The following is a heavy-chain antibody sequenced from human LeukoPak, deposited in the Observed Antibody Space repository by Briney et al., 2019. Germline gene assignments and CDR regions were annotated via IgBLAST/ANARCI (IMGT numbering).Heavy chain of an antibody. CDR3: ARESIVVVTPAAFDI. J-gene: IGHJ3*02. Sequence: PSETLSLTCTVSGGSISSSSYYWGWIRQPPGKGLGWIGSIYYSGSTYYKSSLKSRVTISVDTSKNQFSLKLSSVTAADTAVYYCARESIVVVTPAAFDIWGQGTMVTVSS. V-gene: IGHV4-39*07. CDR1: GGSISSSSYY. CDR2: IYYSGST. D-gene: IGHD2-21*02.